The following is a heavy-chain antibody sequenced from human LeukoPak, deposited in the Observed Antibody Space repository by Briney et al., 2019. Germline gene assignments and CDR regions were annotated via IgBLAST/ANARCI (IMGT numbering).Heavy chain of an antibody. J-gene: IGHJ3*02. D-gene: IGHD3-22*01. Sequence: GGSLRLSCAASGFTFSSYGMQWVRQAPGKGLGWVAVIWYDGSKKYYVDSVKGRFTISRDNSKNTLYLQMNSLRAEDTAVFYCARMGYYDSSLDIWGQGTMVTVSS. CDR2: IWYDGSKK. CDR1: GFTFSSYG. CDR3: ARMGYYDSSLDI. V-gene: IGHV3-33*01.